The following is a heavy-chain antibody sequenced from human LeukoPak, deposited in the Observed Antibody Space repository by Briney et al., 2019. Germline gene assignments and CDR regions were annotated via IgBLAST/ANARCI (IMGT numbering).Heavy chain of an antibody. CDR2: IYYSGSS. CDR3: ASTILTRYSSSWYFDY. Sequence: SETLSLTCTVSGGSISSYYWSWIRQPPGKGLEWIGYIYYSGSSNYNPSLKSRVTISVDTSKNQFSLKLSSVTAADTAVYYYASTILTRYSSSWYFDYWGQGTLVTVSS. CDR1: GGSISSYY. D-gene: IGHD6-13*01. V-gene: IGHV4-59*08. J-gene: IGHJ4*02.